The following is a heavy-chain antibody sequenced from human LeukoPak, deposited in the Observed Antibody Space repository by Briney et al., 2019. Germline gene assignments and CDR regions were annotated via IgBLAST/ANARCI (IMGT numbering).Heavy chain of an antibody. CDR2: ITPSGST. CDR1: GGSFSGYF. Sequence: SETLSLTCVGYGGSFSGYFWSCIRQPPGKGLEWIGEITPSGSTNYSPSLKSRVSISVDTSKNQFSLRLSSVTAADTAVYYCVRVNYGSGSLSSWFDPWGQGTLVTVSS. CDR3: VRVNYGSGSLSSWFDP. J-gene: IGHJ5*02. V-gene: IGHV4-34*01. D-gene: IGHD3-10*01.